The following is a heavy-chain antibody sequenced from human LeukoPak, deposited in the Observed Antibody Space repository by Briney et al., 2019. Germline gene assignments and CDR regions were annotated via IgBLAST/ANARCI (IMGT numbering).Heavy chain of an antibody. CDR1: GFTFSSHG. CDR3: AKTFEDYYGSGTSEDGYFDY. D-gene: IGHD3-10*01. J-gene: IGHJ4*02. CDR2: ISGSGDYT. Sequence: GGSLRLSCAASGFTFSSHGMSWVRQAPGKGLEWVSTISGSGDYTYYADSVKGRFTISRDNSKNTLYLQMNSLRAEDTVVYYCAKTFEDYYGSGTSEDGYFDYWGQGTLVTVSS. V-gene: IGHV3-23*01.